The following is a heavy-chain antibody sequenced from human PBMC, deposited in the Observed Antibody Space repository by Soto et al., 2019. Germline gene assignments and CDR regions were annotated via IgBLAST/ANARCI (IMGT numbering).Heavy chain of an antibody. V-gene: IGHV4-39*07. CDR3: ELVSASDSWYETDS. Sequence: SENLAHTCTVSRGSISSGGYYWSWVRQQPGKGLEWLGTTYYGASSYYNPSLRSRITILLDASTNQLSLKLSSVTASDTAVYFCELVSASDSWYETDSWGQGMLVTVS. CDR1: RGSISSGGYY. D-gene: IGHD6-13*01. CDR2: TYYGASS. J-gene: IGHJ4*02.